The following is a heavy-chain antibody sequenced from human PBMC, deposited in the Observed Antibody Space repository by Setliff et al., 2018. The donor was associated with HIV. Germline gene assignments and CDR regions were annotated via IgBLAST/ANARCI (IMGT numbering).Heavy chain of an antibody. CDR2: INSDGTST. CDR3: ARDLSYDYDRSSDTLDY. J-gene: IGHJ4*02. D-gene: IGHD3-22*01. V-gene: IGHV3-74*03. Sequence: GGSLRLSCAASGFTFSPYWMHWVRQAPGKGLVWFSRINSDGTSTTYTDSVKGRFTISRDNAKNTLYLQMNSLRAEDTAVYYCARDLSYDYDRSSDTLDYWGQGTLVTVSS. CDR1: GFTFSPYW.